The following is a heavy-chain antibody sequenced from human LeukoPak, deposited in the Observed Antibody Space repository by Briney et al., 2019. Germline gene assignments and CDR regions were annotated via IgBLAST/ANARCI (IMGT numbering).Heavy chain of an antibody. V-gene: IGHV3-30*03. D-gene: IGHD3-22*01. CDR3: ASSYYDSSGYSDY. J-gene: IGHJ4*02. CDR2: ISYDGSNK. Sequence: PGGSLRLSCAASGFTFSSYGMHWVRQAPGKGLEWVAVISYDGSNKYYADSVKGRFTISRDNSKNTLYLQMNSLRAEDTAVYYCASSYYDSSGYSDYWGQGTLVTVSS. CDR1: GFTFSSYG.